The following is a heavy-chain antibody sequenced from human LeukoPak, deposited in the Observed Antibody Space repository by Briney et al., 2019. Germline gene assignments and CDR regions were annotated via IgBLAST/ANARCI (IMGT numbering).Heavy chain of an antibody. J-gene: IGHJ4*02. D-gene: IGHD4-17*01. CDR1: GYTFTGYY. V-gene: IGHV1-2*02. CDR3: ARVDSYGDYVGY. CDR2: INPNSGGT. Sequence: GASVKVSCKASGYTFTGYYMHWVRQAPGQGLEWMGWINPNSGGTNYAQKFRGRVTMTRDTSISTAYMELSRLRSDDTAVYYCARVDSYGDYVGYWGQGTLVTVSS.